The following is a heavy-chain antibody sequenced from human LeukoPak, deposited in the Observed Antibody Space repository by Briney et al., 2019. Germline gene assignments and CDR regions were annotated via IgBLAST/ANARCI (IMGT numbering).Heavy chain of an antibody. V-gene: IGHV6-1*01. J-gene: IGHJ3*02. Sequence: SQTLSLTCAISGDSVSSNSTTWNWTRPSPSRGLEWLGRTYYWSKWYNEYAVSVKSRITINPDTSKNQFSLQLNAVTPEDTAVYYCARGPGAFHIWGQGTMATVSS. CDR2: TYYWSKWYN. CDR3: ARGPGAFHI. CDR1: GDSVSSNSTT.